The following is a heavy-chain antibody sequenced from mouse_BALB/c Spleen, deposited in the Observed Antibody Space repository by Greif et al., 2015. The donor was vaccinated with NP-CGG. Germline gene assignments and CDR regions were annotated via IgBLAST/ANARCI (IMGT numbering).Heavy chain of an antibody. Sequence: VMLVESGPGQVAPSQSLSITCTVSGVSLTSYGVHWVRQPPGKGLEWLGVIWAGGSTNYNSALMSRLSIRKDNSKSXGFLKMNRVQNDQAAIDCCAIERHMITYSSDSGVQGTSLTVFS. CDR2: IWAGGST. CDR1: GVSLTSYG. V-gene: IGHV2-9*02. D-gene: IGHD2-4*01. CDR3: AIERHMITYSSDS. J-gene: IGHJ2*02.